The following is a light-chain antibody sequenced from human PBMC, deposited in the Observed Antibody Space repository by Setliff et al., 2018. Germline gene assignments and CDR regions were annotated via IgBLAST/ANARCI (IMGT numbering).Light chain of an antibody. CDR3: ATWDDSLKGLV. Sequence: VLTQPPSASGTPGQRVTIACSGGTSNIGPNTVDWYQQFPGAAPKLLICGNNQRPSGVPDRLSGSKSGTSASLAIGGLRAEDEGDYYCATWDDSLKGLVFGGGTK. CDR1: TSNIGPNT. CDR2: GNN. J-gene: IGLJ2*01. V-gene: IGLV1-44*01.